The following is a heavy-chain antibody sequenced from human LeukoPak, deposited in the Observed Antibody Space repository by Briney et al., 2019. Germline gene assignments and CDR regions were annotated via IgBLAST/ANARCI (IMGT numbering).Heavy chain of an antibody. D-gene: IGHD3-22*01. CDR1: GFTFSNYG. V-gene: IGHV3-30*02. CDR2: IRFDGVIK. CDR3: ARALHDSSGYYFDY. J-gene: IGHJ4*02. Sequence: GGSLRLSCAASGFTFSNYGMHWVRQAPGKGLEWVSFIRFDGVIKYYTDSVKGRFTISRDNSKNTLYLQMNSLRAEDTAVYYCARALHDSSGYYFDYWGQGTLVTVSS.